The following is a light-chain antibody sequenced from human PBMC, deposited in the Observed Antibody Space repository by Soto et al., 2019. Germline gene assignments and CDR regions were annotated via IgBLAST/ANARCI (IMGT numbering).Light chain of an antibody. J-gene: IGKJ4*01. CDR1: QGVGTW. Sequence: DIQMTQSPSSVSASVGDRVTITCRASQGVGTWLAWFQQKPGEAPRLLIYTASTLHSGVPSSFRGGGSGTDSTLTFTTLQLENFATYYCQQGDSFPLTFGGGTKVEIK. CDR2: TAS. CDR3: QQGDSFPLT. V-gene: IGKV1-12*01.